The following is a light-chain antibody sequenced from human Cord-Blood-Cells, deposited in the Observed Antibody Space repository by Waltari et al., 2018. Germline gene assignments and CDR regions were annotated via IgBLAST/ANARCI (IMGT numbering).Light chain of an antibody. V-gene: IGKV1-8*01. J-gene: IGKJ1*01. CDR2: AAS. CDR1: QGISSY. CDR3: QQYYSYLRT. Sequence: AIRMTQSPSSLSASTGDRVTITCRASQGISSYLAWYQQKPGKAPKLLIYAASTLQSGVPSRFGGSGSGTDFTLTISCLQSEDFATYYCQQYYSYLRTFGQGTKVEIK.